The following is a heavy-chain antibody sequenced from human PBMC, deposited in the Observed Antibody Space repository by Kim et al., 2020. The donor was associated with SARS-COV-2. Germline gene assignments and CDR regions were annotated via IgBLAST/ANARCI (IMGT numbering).Heavy chain of an antibody. CDR1: GFAFGSFG. D-gene: IGHD6-19*01. Sequence: GGSLRLSYATSGFAFGSFGMHWVRQAPGKGLEWVAILSYDGSNRYTSDSVKGRFTVSRDNSKNMLYLHMNSLRAEDSAVYYCAKDRAGPWQWLIHGMDVWGQGTTVTVSS. V-gene: IGHV3-30*18. J-gene: IGHJ6*02. CDR3: AKDRAGPWQWLIHGMDV. CDR2: LSYDGSNR.